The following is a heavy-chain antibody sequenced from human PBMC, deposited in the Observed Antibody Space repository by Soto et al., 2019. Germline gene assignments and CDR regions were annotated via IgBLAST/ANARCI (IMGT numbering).Heavy chain of an antibody. CDR1: GGSFSGYY. Sequence: SETLSLTCAVYGGSFSGYYWSWIRQPPGKGLEWIGEINHSGSTNYNPSLKSRVTISVDTSKNQFSLKLSSVTAADPAVYYCAGGGGEDIVVVVAATRAHYYYMDVWGKGTTVTVSS. CDR3: AGGGGEDIVVVVAATRAHYYYMDV. D-gene: IGHD2-15*01. J-gene: IGHJ6*03. CDR2: INHSGST. V-gene: IGHV4-34*01.